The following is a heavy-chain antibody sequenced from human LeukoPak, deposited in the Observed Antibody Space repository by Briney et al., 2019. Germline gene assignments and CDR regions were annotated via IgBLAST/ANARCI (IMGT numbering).Heavy chain of an antibody. CDR2: IIPIFGTA. D-gene: IGHD3-22*01. J-gene: IGHJ4*02. Sequence: ASVKVSCKASGGTFSSYAISWVRQAPGQGLEWMGGIIPIFGTANYAQKFQGRVTITADESTSTAYMELSSLRPEDTAVYYCASIRSSGSLMDYWGQGTLVTVSS. V-gene: IGHV1-69*13. CDR1: GGTFSSYA. CDR3: ASIRSSGSLMDY.